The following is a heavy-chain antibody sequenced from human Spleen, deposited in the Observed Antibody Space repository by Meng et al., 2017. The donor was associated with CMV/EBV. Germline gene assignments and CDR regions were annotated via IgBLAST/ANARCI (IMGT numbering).Heavy chain of an antibody. CDR1: GGSISSSSYY. D-gene: IGHD3-22*01. J-gene: IGHJ4*02. V-gene: IGHV4-39*06. CDR3: ARDYYDSSRRGYFDY. CDR2: INHSGST. Sequence: RLQLQESGPGLVKPSETLSLTCTVSGGSISSSSYYWSWIRQPPGKGLEWIGEINHSGSTNYNPSLKSRVTISVDTSKNQFSLKLSSVTAADTAVYYCARDYYDSSRRGYFDYWGQGTLVTVSS.